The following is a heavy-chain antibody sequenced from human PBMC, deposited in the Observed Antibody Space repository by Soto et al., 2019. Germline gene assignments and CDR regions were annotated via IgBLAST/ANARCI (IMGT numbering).Heavy chain of an antibody. CDR2: MSYDGTKQ. Sequence: GGSLRLSCAASGFTFSTYGMHWVRQAPGKGLEWVAAMSYDGTKQYYVDSVKGRFTISRDNSRNTLFLQLNSLRDEDTAVYYCAKEYGSTWIDHWGQGTPVTVSS. J-gene: IGHJ4*02. CDR3: AKEYGSTWIDH. CDR1: GFTFSTYG. D-gene: IGHD6-13*01. V-gene: IGHV3-30*18.